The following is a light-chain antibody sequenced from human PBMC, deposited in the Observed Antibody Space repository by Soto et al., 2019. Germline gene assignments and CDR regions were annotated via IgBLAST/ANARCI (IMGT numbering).Light chain of an antibody. J-gene: IGKJ2*01. CDR3: QQSSTTPYT. CDR1: QHIDTF. V-gene: IGKV1-39*01. Sequence: EIQMTQSPLSLSASVGDRVTITCRASQHIDTFLVWYQVKPGKAPKLLIQTASSLHSGVPSRFSGGGFGTSFTLTISSLQPEDFATYYCQQSSTTPYTFGHGTKLEIK. CDR2: TAS.